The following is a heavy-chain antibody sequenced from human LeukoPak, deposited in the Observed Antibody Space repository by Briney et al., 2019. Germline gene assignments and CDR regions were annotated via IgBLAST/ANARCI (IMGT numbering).Heavy chain of an antibody. CDR1: GYTLTELS. Sequence: ASVKVSCKVSGYTLTELSMHWVRQAPGKGLEWMGGFDPEDGEAIYAQKFQGRVTMTEDTSTDTAYMELSSLRSEDTAVYYCATEDYSSGWPYLFDYWGQGTLVTVSS. V-gene: IGHV1-24*01. CDR3: ATEDYSSGWPYLFDY. J-gene: IGHJ4*02. CDR2: FDPEDGEA. D-gene: IGHD6-19*01.